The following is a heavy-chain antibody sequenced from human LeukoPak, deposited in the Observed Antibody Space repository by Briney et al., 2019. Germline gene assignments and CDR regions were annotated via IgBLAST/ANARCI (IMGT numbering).Heavy chain of an antibody. V-gene: IGHV3-33*06. Sequence: PGGSLRLSCAASGFTFSRYGMHWVRQAPGKGLEWVAVILFDGSNKYYADPVKGRFTISRDNSKNTLYLQMNSLRAEDTAVYYCAKVGDGDDYLDYWGQGTLVTVSS. CDR1: GFTFSRYG. CDR2: ILFDGSNK. D-gene: IGHD4-17*01. CDR3: AKVGDGDDYLDY. J-gene: IGHJ4*02.